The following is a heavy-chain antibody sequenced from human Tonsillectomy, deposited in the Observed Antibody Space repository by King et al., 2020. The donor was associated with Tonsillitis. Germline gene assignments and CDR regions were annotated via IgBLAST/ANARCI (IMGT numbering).Heavy chain of an antibody. D-gene: IGHD6-19*01. CDR1: GGPLTKSIYY. J-gene: IGHJ4*02. V-gene: IGHV4-39*01. CDR3: ARQEASGWPTFFDY. CDR2: IYFAGST. Sequence: QLQESGPGLVKPSETLSLTCTVSGGPLTKSIYYWGWIRQPPGKGLEWIGSIYFAGSTYNNPSLESRLTISVDTSKNQFSLNLRSVTAADTAVYYCARQEASGWPTFFDYWGQGTLVTVSS.